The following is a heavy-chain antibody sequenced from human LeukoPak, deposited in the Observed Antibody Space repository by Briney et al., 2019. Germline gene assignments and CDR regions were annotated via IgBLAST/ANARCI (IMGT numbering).Heavy chain of an antibody. CDR1: GYTFTSNY. CDR3: AKDLSIAAAGDFDY. CDR2: IYPRDGST. Sequence: ASVKVSCKASGYTFTSNYIHWVRQAPGQGLEWMGMIYPRDGSTSYAQKFQGRVTVTRDTSTSTVHMELSGLRSEDTAVYYCAKDLSIAAAGDFDYWGQGTLVTVSS. V-gene: IGHV1-46*01. J-gene: IGHJ4*02. D-gene: IGHD6-13*01.